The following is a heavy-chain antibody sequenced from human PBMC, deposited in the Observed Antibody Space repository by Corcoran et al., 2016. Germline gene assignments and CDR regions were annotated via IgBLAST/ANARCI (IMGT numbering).Heavy chain of an antibody. CDR3: ARTSGKSIAARHSWFDP. Sequence: QLQLQESGPGLVKPSETLSLTCTVSGGSISSSSYYWGWIRQPPGKGLEWIGSIYYSGSTYYNPSLKSRVTISVDTSKNQFSLKLSSVTAADTAVDYCARTSGKSIAARHSWFDPWGQGTLVTVSS. CDR1: GGSISSSSYY. J-gene: IGHJ5*02. D-gene: IGHD6-6*01. V-gene: IGHV4-39*07. CDR2: IYYSGST.